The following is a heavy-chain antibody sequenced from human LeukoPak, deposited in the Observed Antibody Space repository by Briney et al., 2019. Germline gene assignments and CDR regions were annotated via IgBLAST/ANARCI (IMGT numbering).Heavy chain of an antibody. CDR2: VYSTGST. J-gene: IGHJ4*02. CDR1: GGSISSYY. Sequence: SETLSLTCTVSGGSISSYYWSWIRQPAGKGLEWIGRVYSTGSTNYNPSLKSRVTMSVDKSKNQLSLKLTSATAANTVVYYCATDQEFYFDYWGQGTLVTVSS. V-gene: IGHV4-4*07. CDR3: ATDQEFYFDY.